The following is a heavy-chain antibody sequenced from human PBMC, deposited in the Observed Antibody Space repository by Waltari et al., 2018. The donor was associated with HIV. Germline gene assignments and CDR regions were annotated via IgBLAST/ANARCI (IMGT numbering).Heavy chain of an antibody. D-gene: IGHD4-17*01. J-gene: IGHJ1*01. Sequence: QITLKESGPTMVKPTQTLTLTCTFSGFSLSTSGVGVAWLRQPPGKALEWLALIYWNDDKRYSPSLKSRLTITKDTSKNQVVLTMTNMDPVDTATYYCAHYDRQTTPYAEYFQHWGQGTLVTVSS. CDR2: IYWNDDK. V-gene: IGHV2-5*01. CDR3: AHYDRQTTPYAEYFQH. CDR1: GFSLSTSGVG.